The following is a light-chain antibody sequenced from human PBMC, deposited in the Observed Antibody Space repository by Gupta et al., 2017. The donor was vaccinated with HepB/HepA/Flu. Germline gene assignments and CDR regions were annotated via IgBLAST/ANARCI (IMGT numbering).Light chain of an antibody. CDR2: GNN. CDR3: QSFDNSRWGTV. J-gene: IGLJ1*01. Sequence: QSVLTQPPSVSGAPGQNITISCTGSRSNIGAGNHVHWYQQLPGAAPKVLIYGNNKRPSEVPDRFSGSTSGTSASLAITGLQAEDEADYYCQSFDNSRWGTVFGGGTKVAVL. CDR1: RSNIGAGNH. V-gene: IGLV1-40*01.